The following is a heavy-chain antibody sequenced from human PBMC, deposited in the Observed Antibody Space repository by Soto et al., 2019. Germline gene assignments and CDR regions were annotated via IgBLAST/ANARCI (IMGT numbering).Heavy chain of an antibody. Sequence: PGGSMRLSCAAPGFTFSNYAMTWARQAPGKGLEWVSSLLRSGSTAYYADSVRGRFTISSDTSANSLYLQMDSLRAEDTAIYYCAKDAVSGDGIWLMDSWGQGTVVTRLL. CDR3: AKDAVSGDGIWLMDS. J-gene: IGHJ5*02. V-gene: IGHV3-23*01. CDR2: LLRSGSTA. CDR1: GFTFSNYA. D-gene: IGHD4-17*01.